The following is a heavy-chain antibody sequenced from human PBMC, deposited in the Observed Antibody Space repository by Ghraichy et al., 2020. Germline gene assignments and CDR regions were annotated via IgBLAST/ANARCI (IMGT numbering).Heavy chain of an antibody. CDR2: IRSKAYGGTT. D-gene: IGHD2-15*01. J-gene: IGHJ4*02. V-gene: IGHV3-49*03. Sequence: GGSLRLSCTASGFTFGDYAMSWFRQAPGKGLEWVGFIRSKAYGGTTEYAASVKGRFTISRDDSKSIAYLQMNSLKTEDTAVYYCTRTYCSGGSCYSVGPFDYWGQGTLVTVSS. CDR3: TRTYCSGGSCYSVGPFDY. CDR1: GFTFGDYA.